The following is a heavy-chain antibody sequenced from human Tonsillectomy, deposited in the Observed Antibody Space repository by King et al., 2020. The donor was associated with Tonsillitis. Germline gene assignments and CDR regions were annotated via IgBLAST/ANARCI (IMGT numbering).Heavy chain of an antibody. CDR3: AQSGLYSGYDLGEYYFDY. V-gene: IGHV4-38-2*01. CDR1: GSFVSSGYY. CDR2: IYHSGST. D-gene: IGHD5-12*01. J-gene: IGHJ4*02. Sequence: VQLQESGPGLVKPSETLSLTCAVSGSFVSSGYYWGWIRQPPGKGLEWIGSIYHSGSTYCNPSLKSRVTISVDTSKNQFSLKLHSVTAADTAVYYCAQSGLYSGYDLGEYYFDYWGQGTLVTVSS.